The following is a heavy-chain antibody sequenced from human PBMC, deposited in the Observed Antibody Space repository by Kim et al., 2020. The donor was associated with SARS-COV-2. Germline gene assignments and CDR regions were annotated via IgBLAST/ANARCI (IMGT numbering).Heavy chain of an antibody. V-gene: IGHV4-31*03. J-gene: IGHJ4*02. Sequence: SETLSLTCTVSGGSISSGGYYWSWIRQHPGKGLEWIGYIYYSGSTYYNPSLKSRVTISVDTSKNQFSLKLSSVTAADTAVYYCARTPYYYDSSGYYYNYFDYWGQGTLVTVSS. CDR1: GGSISSGGYY. D-gene: IGHD3-22*01. CDR2: IYYSGST. CDR3: ARTPYYYDSSGYYYNYFDY.